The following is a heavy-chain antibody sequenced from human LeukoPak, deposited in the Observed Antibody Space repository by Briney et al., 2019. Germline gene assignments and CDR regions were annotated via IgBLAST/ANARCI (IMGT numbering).Heavy chain of an antibody. V-gene: IGHV4-39*01. Sequence: PETPSLTSTVSGGSITSSTYYCGSVRPPPRKSPEWIGHMYYTGSTYPNPSLKRRVTTYVYTPKKQFSLRMTSVTPADTAVYYCARLSMHSFGGARSGFDYWGRGTLVSVS. CDR2: MYYTGST. CDR1: GGSITSSTYY. CDR3: ARLSMHSFGGARSGFDY. D-gene: IGHD3-16*01. J-gene: IGHJ4*02.